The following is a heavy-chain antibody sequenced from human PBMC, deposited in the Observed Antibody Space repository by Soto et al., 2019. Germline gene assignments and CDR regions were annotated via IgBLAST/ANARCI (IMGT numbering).Heavy chain of an antibody. CDR2: ISAYNGNT. V-gene: IGHV1-18*04. J-gene: IGHJ6*02. CDR1: GYTFTSYG. CDR3: ALLRFLEWFPEDYYGMDV. Sequence: ASVKVSCKASGYTFTSYGISWVRQAPGQGLEWMGWISAYNGNTNYAQKLQGRVTMTTDTSTSTACMELRSLRSDDTAVYYCALLRFLEWFPEDYYGMDVWGQGTTVTVSS. D-gene: IGHD3-3*01.